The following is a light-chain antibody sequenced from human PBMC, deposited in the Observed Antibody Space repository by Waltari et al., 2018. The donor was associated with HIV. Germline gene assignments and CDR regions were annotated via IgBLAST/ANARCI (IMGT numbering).Light chain of an antibody. J-gene: IGKJ5*01. CDR2: GAS. CDR3: QQSYTTPPVT. CDR1: QNITTY. V-gene: IGKV1-39*01. Sequence: DIQMTQSPFSLPASVGDRVPITCRASQNITTYLNWYQQKPGKAPKLLIYGASSLQSGVPSRFSGSGSGTDFTLTISSLQPEDFATYYCQQSYTTPPVTFGQGTRLVNK.